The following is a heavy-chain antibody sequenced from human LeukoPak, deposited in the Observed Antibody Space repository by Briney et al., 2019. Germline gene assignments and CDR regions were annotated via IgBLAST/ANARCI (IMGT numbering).Heavy chain of an antibody. V-gene: IGHV1-8*01. Sequence: ASVKVSCKASGYTFTSCDINWVRQATGQGLEWMGWMNPNSGNTGYAQKFQGRVTMTRNTSISTAYMELSSLRSEDTAVYYCARGAVGGIAAAGVVVWFDPWGQGTLVTVSS. J-gene: IGHJ5*02. D-gene: IGHD6-13*01. CDR2: MNPNSGNT. CDR3: ARGAVGGIAAAGVVVWFDP. CDR1: GYTFTSCD.